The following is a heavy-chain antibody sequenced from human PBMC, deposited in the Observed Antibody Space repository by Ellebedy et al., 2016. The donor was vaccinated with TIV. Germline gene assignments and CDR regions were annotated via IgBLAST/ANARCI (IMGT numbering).Heavy chain of an antibody. CDR2: IYYSGST. D-gene: IGHD6-19*01. CDR1: GGSISSGGYY. J-gene: IGHJ6*02. CDR3: ARDRDSSGSRDYYYAMDV. V-gene: IGHV4-61*08. Sequence: SETLSLXXTVSGGSISSGGYYWSWIRQHPGKGLEWIGYIYYSGSTNYNPSLKSRVTISVDTSKNQFSLKLSSVTAADTAVYFCARDRDSSGSRDYYYAMDVWGQGTTVTVSS.